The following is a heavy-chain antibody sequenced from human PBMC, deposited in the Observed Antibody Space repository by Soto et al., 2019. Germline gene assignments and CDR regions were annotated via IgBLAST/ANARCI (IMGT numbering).Heavy chain of an antibody. CDR2: INHSGST. J-gene: IGHJ4*02. V-gene: IGHV4-34*01. Sequence: SETLSLTCAVYGGSFSGYYWTWIRQPPGTGLEWIGEINHSGSTNYNPSLKSRVTISVDTSKNQFSLKLTSVTAPDTAIYYCARATYDSSTYYLDYWGQGTLVTVSS. CDR1: GGSFSGYY. D-gene: IGHD3-22*01. CDR3: ARATYDSSTYYLDY.